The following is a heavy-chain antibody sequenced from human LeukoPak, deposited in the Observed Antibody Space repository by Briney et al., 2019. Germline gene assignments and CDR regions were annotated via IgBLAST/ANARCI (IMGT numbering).Heavy chain of an antibody. D-gene: IGHD6-6*01. CDR3: ASLLSVSAALRPPFV. J-gene: IGHJ6*04. V-gene: IGHV3-30*02. CDR2: IRSDGSIK. Sequence: PGGSLRLSCASSGFIFSFYGMHWARQAPGKGLEWVAFIRSDGSIKYYADSVKGRFTISRDNAKNSVYLQMNSLTAADTAVYYCASLLSVSAALRPPFVWGKGTTVTVSS. CDR1: GFIFSFYG.